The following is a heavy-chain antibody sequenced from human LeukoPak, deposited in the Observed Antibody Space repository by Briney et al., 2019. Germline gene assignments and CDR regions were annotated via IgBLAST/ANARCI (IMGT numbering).Heavy chain of an antibody. D-gene: IGHD3-22*01. CDR2: IYSGGNT. J-gene: IGHJ4*02. CDR1: GFSLNIYA. CDR3: ATGMIIGPPGY. V-gene: IGHV3-53*01. Sequence: PGGSLRLSCTASGFSLNIYAMNWVRQAPGKGLEWVSVIYSGGNTDYADSVKGRFTISRDISKNTLYLQMNGLRAEDTAVYYCATGMIIGPPGYWGQGTLVTVSS.